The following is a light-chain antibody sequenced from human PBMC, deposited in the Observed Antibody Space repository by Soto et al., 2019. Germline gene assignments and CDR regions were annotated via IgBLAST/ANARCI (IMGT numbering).Light chain of an antibody. J-gene: IGKJ5*01. CDR1: QRVSGGF. CDR2: DTS. CDR3: QQYNNWPPIT. Sequence: DIVLTQSPATLSLSPGERATLYCGASQRVSGGFLAWYQQKPGLAPRLILYDTSFRATGIPDRFSGSGSGTHFTLTISSLQSEDFAVYYCQQYNNWPPITFGQGTRMEIK. V-gene: IGKV3D-20*01.